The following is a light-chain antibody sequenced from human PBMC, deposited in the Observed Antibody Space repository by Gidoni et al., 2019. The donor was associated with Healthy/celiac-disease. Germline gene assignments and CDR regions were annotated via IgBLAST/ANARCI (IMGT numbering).Light chain of an antibody. V-gene: IGKV3-15*01. CDR1: QSVSSN. CDR3: QQYNNWQWT. J-gene: IGKJ1*01. Sequence: EIVMTQSPATLSVSPGERATLSCRASQSVSSNLAWYQQKPGQAPRLLIYGASTRATGIPASFSGSVSGTEFTLTISSLQSEDFAVYYCQQYNNWQWTFGQGTKVEIK. CDR2: GAS.